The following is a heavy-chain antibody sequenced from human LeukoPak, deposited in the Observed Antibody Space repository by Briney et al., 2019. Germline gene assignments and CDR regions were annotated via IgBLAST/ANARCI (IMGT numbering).Heavy chain of an antibody. CDR1: GFTFSSHS. J-gene: IGHJ4*02. CDR2: ISSSSSYI. Sequence: GGSLRLSCAASGFTFSSHSMNWVRQAPGKGLEWVSSISSSSSYIYYADSVKGRFTISRDNAKNSLYLQMNSLRAEDTAVYYCASRPYYDSSGYYYWGQGTLVTVSS. V-gene: IGHV3-21*01. CDR3: ASRPYYDSSGYYY. D-gene: IGHD3-22*01.